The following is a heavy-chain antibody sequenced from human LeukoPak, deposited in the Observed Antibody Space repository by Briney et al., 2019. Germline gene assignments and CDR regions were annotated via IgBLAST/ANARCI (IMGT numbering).Heavy chain of an antibody. V-gene: IGHV3-23*01. CDR1: GFTFSSYA. J-gene: IGHJ4*02. Sequence: GGSLRLSCAASGFTFSSYAMSWVRQAPGKGLEWVSAISGSGGSTYYADSVKGRFTISRDNSKNTLYLQMNSLRAEDTAVYYCALDPQDHYDSSGYYWGQGTLVTVSS. D-gene: IGHD3-22*01. CDR2: ISGSGGST. CDR3: ALDPQDHYDSSGYY.